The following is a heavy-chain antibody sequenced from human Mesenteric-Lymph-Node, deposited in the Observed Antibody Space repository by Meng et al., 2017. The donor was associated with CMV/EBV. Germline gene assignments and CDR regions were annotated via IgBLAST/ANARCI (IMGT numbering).Heavy chain of an antibody. V-gene: IGHV4-39*07. CDR2: IYYSGST. Sequence: SETLSLTCTVSGGSISSSSYYWGWIRQPPGKGLEWIGTIYYSGSTYYNPSLKSRVTISIDTSKNQFSVKLSSVTAADTAVYYCARGNFDWQHPPDYWGQGTLVTVSS. CDR1: GGSISSSSYY. D-gene: IGHD3-9*01. J-gene: IGHJ4*02. CDR3: ARGNFDWQHPPDY.